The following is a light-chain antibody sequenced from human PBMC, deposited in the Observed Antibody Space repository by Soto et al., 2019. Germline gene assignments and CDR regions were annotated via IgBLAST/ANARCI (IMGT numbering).Light chain of an antibody. V-gene: IGLV2-14*01. CDR3: SSYVLSSPGV. CDR1: SSDVGDYNY. J-gene: IGLJ3*02. CDR2: EVS. Sequence: QSALTQPASVSGSPGQSITISCTGTSSDVGDYNYVSWYQHHPGKAPKLVIFEVSNRPSGVSSRFSGSKSGNTASLTISGLQVEDEADYYCSSYVLSSPGVFGGGTKVTVL.